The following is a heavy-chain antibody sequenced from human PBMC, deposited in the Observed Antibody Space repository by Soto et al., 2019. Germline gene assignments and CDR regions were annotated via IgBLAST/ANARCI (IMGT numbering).Heavy chain of an antibody. V-gene: IGHV1-69*06. CDR1: GGAFTGYA. CDR3: ARVHFDILTGHYKTWFDP. CDR2: IIPLFGTS. J-gene: IGHJ5*02. Sequence: QVQLVQSGVEVKKPGSSVKVSCKASGGAFTGYAITWVRKAPGQGLEWMGGIIPLFGTSNYAQKFQARVTITADKSTSTAYMELRSLRFEDTAVYFCARVHFDILTGHYKTWFDPWGQGTLVTVSS. D-gene: IGHD3-9*01.